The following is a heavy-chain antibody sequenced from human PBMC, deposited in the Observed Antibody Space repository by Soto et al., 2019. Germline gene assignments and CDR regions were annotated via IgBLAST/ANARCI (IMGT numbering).Heavy chain of an antibody. J-gene: IGHJ4*02. CDR1: GFTFDDYA. CDR3: AKDHYGAIAYFAY. V-gene: IGHV3-9*01. D-gene: IGHD4-17*01. Sequence: EVQLVESGGGLVQPGRSLRLSCAASGFTFDDYAMHWVRQAPGKGLEWVSGISWNSGSIGYADSVKGRFTISRDNAKNSLYLQMNSLRAEDTALYYCAKDHYGAIAYFAYWGQGTLVTVSS. CDR2: ISWNSGSI.